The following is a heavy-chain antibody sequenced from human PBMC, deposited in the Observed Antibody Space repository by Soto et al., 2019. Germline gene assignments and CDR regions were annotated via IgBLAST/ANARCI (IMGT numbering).Heavy chain of an antibody. V-gene: IGHV3-13*01. J-gene: IGHJ6*03. CDR1: GFPFSSYY. CDR2: IGTAGDT. D-gene: IGHD3-9*01. CDR3: ARGLVDYDILTGYPYYYYMDV. Sequence: GGSLRLSCAASGFPFSSYYMHWVRPATGKGLEWVSAIGTAGDTYYPGSVKGRFTISRENAKNSLYLQMNSLRAGDTAVYYCARGLVDYDILTGYPYYYYMDVWGKGTTVTVSS.